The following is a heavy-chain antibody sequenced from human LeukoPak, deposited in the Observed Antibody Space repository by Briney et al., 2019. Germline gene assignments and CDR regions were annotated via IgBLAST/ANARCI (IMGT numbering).Heavy chain of an antibody. CDR3: ASWRGSGSYGGYFDY. V-gene: IGHV3-33*01. Sequence: GGSLRLSCAASGFTFSSYGMYWVRQAPGKGLEWVALIWYDGSNRYCADSVKGRFTISRDNSKNALYLQMNSLRAEDTAVYYCASWRGSGSYGGYFDYWGQGTLVTVSS. D-gene: IGHD3-10*01. CDR1: GFTFSSYG. CDR2: IWYDGSNR. J-gene: IGHJ4*02.